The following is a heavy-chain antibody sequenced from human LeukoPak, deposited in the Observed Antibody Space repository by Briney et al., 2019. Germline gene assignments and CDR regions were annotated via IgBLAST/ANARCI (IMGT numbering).Heavy chain of an antibody. Sequence: SETLSLTCTVSGGSVSSGSYYWSWIRQPPGKGLEWIGYIYYSGSTNYNPSLKSRVTISVDTSKNQFSLRLSSVTAADTAVYYCAREPENYYDFWGGYQDWGQGTLVTVSS. CDR2: IYYSGST. CDR3: AREPENYYDFWGGYQD. D-gene: IGHD3-3*01. V-gene: IGHV4-61*01. J-gene: IGHJ4*02. CDR1: GGSVSSGSYY.